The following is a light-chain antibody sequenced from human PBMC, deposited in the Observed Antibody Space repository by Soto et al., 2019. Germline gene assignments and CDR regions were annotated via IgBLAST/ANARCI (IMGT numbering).Light chain of an antibody. Sequence: DIQMTQSPSTLSASLGDRVTITSRPSQSISTGLAWYQQKPGKAPKLLIYKASSLESGVPSRFSGSGSGTEFTLTISSLQPDDFATYYCQQYNSYRRTFGQGTKVEIK. V-gene: IGKV1-5*03. CDR3: QQYNSYRRT. CDR1: QSISTG. CDR2: KAS. J-gene: IGKJ1*01.